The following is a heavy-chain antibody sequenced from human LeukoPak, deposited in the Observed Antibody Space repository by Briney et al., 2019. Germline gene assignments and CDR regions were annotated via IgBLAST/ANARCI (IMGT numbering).Heavy chain of an antibody. J-gene: IGHJ4*02. CDR1: GYGFTSYW. V-gene: IGHV5-10-1*01. CDR3: ARDSQIAVAANY. CDR2: ADPSDSYT. D-gene: IGHD6-19*01. Sequence: GESLKISCKGSGYGFTSYWISWVRQMPGKDLEWMGRADPSDSYTNYSPSFQGHVTISADKSISTAYLQWSSLKASDTAMYYCARDSQIAVAANYWGQGTLVTVSS.